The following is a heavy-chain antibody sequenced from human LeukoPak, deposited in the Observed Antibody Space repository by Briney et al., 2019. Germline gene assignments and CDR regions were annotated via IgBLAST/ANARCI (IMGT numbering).Heavy chain of an antibody. CDR1: GYSISTGYF. J-gene: IGHJ4*02. V-gene: IGHV4-38-2*02. CDR2: IHHSGTT. CDR3: ARIGGMATITAARQTDY. D-gene: IGHD5-24*01. Sequence: TSETLSLTCTVSGYSISTGYFWGWIRQPPGKGLEWIGSIHHSGTTYYNLSLKSRVTISTDTSKNQFSLKLNSVTAADTAVYYCARIGGMATITAARQTDYWGQGTLVTVSS.